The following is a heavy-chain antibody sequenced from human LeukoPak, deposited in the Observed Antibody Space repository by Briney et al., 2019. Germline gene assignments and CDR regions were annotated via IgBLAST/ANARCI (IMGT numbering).Heavy chain of an antibody. CDR1: GFTFNSYW. Sequence: GGSLRLSCATSGFTFNSYWMNWVRQAPGKGLEWVAHIKQDGSEKYYVDSVKGRFTISRDNAKNSLYLQMNSLRAEDTAVYYCARPIDYWGQGTLVTVSS. J-gene: IGHJ4*02. CDR3: ARPIDY. CDR2: IKQDGSEK. V-gene: IGHV3-7*01.